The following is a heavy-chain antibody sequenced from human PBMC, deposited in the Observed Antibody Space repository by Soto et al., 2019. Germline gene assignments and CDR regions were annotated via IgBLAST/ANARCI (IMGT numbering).Heavy chain of an antibody. CDR1: GFTFSTYS. V-gene: IGHV3-21*01. CDR2: ISSSSGFI. CDR3: ARDVGPGYCRNGVCYYYYMDV. Sequence: GGSLRLSCAASGFTFSTYSINWVRQAPGKGLEWVSSISSSSGFIYYADSLKGRFTISRDNAKNSLYLQMNSLRAEDTAVYYCARDVGPGYCRNGVCYYYYMDVWGKGTTVTVSS. J-gene: IGHJ6*03. D-gene: IGHD2-8*01.